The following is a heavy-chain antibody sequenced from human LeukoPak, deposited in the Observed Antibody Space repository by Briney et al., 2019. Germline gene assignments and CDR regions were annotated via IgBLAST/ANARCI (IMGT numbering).Heavy chain of an antibody. CDR3: ARDGAPYCSSTSCPEIIDY. V-gene: IGHV3-30-3*01. Sequence: GGSLRLSCAASGFTFSSYAMHWVRQAPGKGLEWVAVISYDGSNKYYADSVKGRFTISRDNSKNTLYLQMNSLRAEDTAVYYCARDGAPYCSSTSCPEIIDYWGQGTLVTVSS. D-gene: IGHD2-2*01. CDR2: ISYDGSNK. CDR1: GFTFSSYA. J-gene: IGHJ4*02.